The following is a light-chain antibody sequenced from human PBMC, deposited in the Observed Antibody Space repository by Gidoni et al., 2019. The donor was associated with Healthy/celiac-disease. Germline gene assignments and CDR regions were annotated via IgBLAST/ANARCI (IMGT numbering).Light chain of an antibody. CDR2: GPS. Sequence: DIVLTQSPGTLSLSPGERATLSCRASQSVSSSYLAWYQQKPRQAPRLLLYGPSSRATGIPDRFSGSGSGTDFTLTISRLEPEDFAVYYCQQYGSSLVTFGPGTKVDIK. CDR1: QSVSSSY. J-gene: IGKJ3*01. V-gene: IGKV3-20*01. CDR3: QQYGSSLVT.